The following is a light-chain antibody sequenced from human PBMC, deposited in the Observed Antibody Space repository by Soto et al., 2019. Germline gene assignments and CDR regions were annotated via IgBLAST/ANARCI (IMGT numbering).Light chain of an antibody. CDR3: QKYNDVPAT. CDR2: LAS. Sequence: DIQMTQSPSSLSASIGDRVTITCRASQGISNSLAWYRQKPGKVPKLLIYLASTLQLGVPSRFSGSGSGTDFTLTISSLQPEDVATYYCQKYNDVPATFGLGTRLEIK. CDR1: QGISNS. V-gene: IGKV1-27*01. J-gene: IGKJ5*01.